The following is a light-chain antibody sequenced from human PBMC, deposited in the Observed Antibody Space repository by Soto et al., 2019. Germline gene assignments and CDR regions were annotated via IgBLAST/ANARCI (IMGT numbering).Light chain of an antibody. CDR1: QSLLYNNTYNY. CDR3: MQDLQSLT. J-gene: IGKJ5*01. V-gene: IGKV2-28*01. Sequence: EIVMTQSPLTLPVTPGEPASISGRSSQSLLYNNTYNYLDWYVQKPGQSPQLLIYFGSNRAPGVPDRFSGSGSGTDFPLKINRVEAEDVGTYYCMQDLQSLTFGQGTRLEIQ. CDR2: FGS.